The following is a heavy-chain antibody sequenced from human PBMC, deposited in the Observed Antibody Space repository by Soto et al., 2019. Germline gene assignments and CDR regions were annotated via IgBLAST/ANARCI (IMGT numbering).Heavy chain of an antibody. CDR1: EFTFSSYA. CDR2: ISGSGGST. J-gene: IGHJ6*02. V-gene: IGHV3-23*01. Sequence: EVQLLESGGGLVQPGGSLRLSCAASEFTFSSYAMSWVRQSSGKGLEWVSGISGSGGSTYYAASVKGRFTISRYNSKNMLYLQMNSLSAEDTAVYYCAKPIHGALYYYGMDVWGQGTAVTVSS. CDR3: AKPIHGALYYYGMDV.